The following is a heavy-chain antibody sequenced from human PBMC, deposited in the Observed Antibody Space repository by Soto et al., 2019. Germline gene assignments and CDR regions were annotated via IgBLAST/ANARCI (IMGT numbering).Heavy chain of an antibody. J-gene: IGHJ4*02. CDR2: ISTDGGNT. CDR3: VKGEYYYDSSGYHHFDY. CDR1: GFTFSIYA. V-gene: IGHV3-64D*06. Sequence: PGGSLRLSCSASGFTFSIYAMHWVRQAPGKGLEYVSSISTDGGNTHYADSVKGRFTISRDNSKNTVYLQMSSLRAEDTAVYYCVKGEYYYDSSGYHHFDYWGQGTLVTVS. D-gene: IGHD3-22*01.